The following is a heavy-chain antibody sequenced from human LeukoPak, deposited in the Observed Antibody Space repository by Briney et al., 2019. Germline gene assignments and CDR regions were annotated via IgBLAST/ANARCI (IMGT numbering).Heavy chain of an antibody. J-gene: IGHJ4*02. CDR3: ARDLVQLWSKDY. V-gene: IGHV3-48*03. D-gene: IGHD5-18*01. CDR1: GLTFSSYA. CDR2: ISSSGRNI. Sequence: GGSLRLSCAASGLTFSSYAMSWVRQAPGKGREWVSYISSSGRNIYYADSVKGRFTISRDNAKNSLYLQMNSLRAEDTAVYYCARDLVQLWSKDYWGQGTLVTVSS.